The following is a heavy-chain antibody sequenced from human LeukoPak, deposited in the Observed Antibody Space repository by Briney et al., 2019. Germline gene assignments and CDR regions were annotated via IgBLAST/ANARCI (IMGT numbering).Heavy chain of an antibody. D-gene: IGHD6-19*01. CDR2: ISGSGGST. CDR1: GFTFSSYA. J-gene: IGHJ4*02. Sequence: GGSLRLSCAASGFTFSSYAMSWVRQAPGKGLEWVSAISGSGGSTYYADSVKGRFTISRDNSKNTLYLQMNSLRAEETAVYYCAKYSSGWYGLDYWGQGTLVTVSS. V-gene: IGHV3-23*01. CDR3: AKYSSGWYGLDY.